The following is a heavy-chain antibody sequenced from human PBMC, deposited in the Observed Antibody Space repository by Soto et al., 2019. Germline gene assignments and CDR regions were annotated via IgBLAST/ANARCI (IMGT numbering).Heavy chain of an antibody. V-gene: IGHV3-15*07. CDR2: IKSKTDGGTT. J-gene: IGHJ6*02. Sequence: GGSLRLSCAASGFTFSNAWMNWVRQAPGKGLEWVGRIKSKTDGGTTDYAAPVKGRFTISRDDSKNTLYLQMNSLKTEDTAVYYCTTDPGITMVRGLRYYYGMDVWGQGTTVTVSS. CDR3: TTDPGITMVRGLRYYYGMDV. D-gene: IGHD3-10*01. CDR1: GFTFSNAW.